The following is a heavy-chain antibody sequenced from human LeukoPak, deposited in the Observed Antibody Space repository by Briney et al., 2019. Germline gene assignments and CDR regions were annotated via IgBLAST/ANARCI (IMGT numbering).Heavy chain of an antibody. CDR2: ISSNGGST. D-gene: IGHD6-19*01. CDR1: GFTFSSYA. J-gene: IGHJ4*02. CDR3: IVFAVTGTLGFDY. Sequence: PGGSLRLSCAASGFTFSSYAMHWVRQAPGKGLEYVSAISSNGGSTYYANSVKGRFTISRDNAKNSLSLQMNSLRAEDTAVYYCIVFAVTGTLGFDYWGQGTLVTVSS. V-gene: IGHV3-64*01.